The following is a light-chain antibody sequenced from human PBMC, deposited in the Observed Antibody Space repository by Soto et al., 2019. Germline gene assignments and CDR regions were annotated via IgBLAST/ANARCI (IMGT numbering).Light chain of an antibody. CDR1: QTISSW. V-gene: IGKV1-5*03. CDR2: KAS. Sequence: DIQMTQSPSTLSGSVGYRVTITCRASQTISSWLAWYQQKPGKAPKLLIYKASTLKSGVPSRFSGSGSGTEFTLTITSLQPEDFAAYYCQQLYTYPLTFGGGTKVDI. CDR3: QQLYTYPLT. J-gene: IGKJ4*01.